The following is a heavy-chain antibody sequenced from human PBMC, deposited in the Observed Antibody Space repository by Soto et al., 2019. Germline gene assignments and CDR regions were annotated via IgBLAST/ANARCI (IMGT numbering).Heavy chain of an antibody. V-gene: IGHV1-2*04. CDR3: ARDNRGSYYFDY. CDR1: GYTFTGYY. J-gene: IGHJ4*02. Sequence: ASVKVSCKTSGYTFTGYYMHWVRQAPGQGLEWMGWINPNTGGTNYAQKFQGWVTMTRDTSLSTTYMELSRLKSDDTTVYYCARDNRGSYYFDYWGQGTLVTVSS. CDR2: INPNTGGT. D-gene: IGHD6-6*01.